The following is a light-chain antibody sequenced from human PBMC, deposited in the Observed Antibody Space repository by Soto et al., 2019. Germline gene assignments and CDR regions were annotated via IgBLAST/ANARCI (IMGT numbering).Light chain of an antibody. CDR3: ASWEDSLNGWV. CDR1: SSNVGSNT. J-gene: IGLJ3*02. CDR2: NDD. Sequence: QSVLTQPPSASGTPGQRVTISCSGSSSNVGSNTVSWYQQLPGTAPKVLIYNDDQRPSGVPDRFSGSRSGSSASLDISGLQSGDEADYYCASWEDSLNGWVIGGGTKLTVL. V-gene: IGLV1-44*01.